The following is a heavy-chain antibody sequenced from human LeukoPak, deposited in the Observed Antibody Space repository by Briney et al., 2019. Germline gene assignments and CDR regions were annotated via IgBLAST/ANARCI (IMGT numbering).Heavy chain of an antibody. CDR1: GFTFSGFW. Sequence: PGGSLRLSCAAPGFTFSGFWMSWVRQTPGKGLEWVANIKQDGSEKYYVDSVKGRFTISRDNAKNSLSLQMNGLRVEDTAVYYCARAGSFWHYVYWGQGTLVTVSS. CDR2: IKQDGSEK. V-gene: IGHV3-7*01. CDR3: ARAGSFWHYVY. D-gene: IGHD1-7*01. J-gene: IGHJ4*02.